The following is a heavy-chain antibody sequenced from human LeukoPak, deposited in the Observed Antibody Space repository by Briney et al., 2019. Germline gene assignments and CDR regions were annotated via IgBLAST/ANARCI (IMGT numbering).Heavy chain of an antibody. D-gene: IGHD6-19*01. J-gene: IGHJ4*02. CDR3: ARVIAVAGTRRALDY. CDR2: IVSNNGGST. CDR1: GFTFGYYA. V-gene: IGHV3-64*02. Sequence: GGSLRLSCAASGFTFGYYAMHWVRQAPGKGLEFVSGIVSNNGGSTYYADSVKGRFTISRDNSRNTLYLQMGSLRAEDMAVYYCARVIAVAGTRRALDYWGQGTLVTVSS.